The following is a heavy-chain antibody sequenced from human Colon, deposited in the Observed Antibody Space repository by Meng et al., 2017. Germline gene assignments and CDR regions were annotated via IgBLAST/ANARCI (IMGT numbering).Heavy chain of an antibody. CDR2: IYYSGST. CDR1: GGSVSSGSYY. V-gene: IGHV4-61*01. Sequence: VQLQESGPGLVRPSETLSLTCTVSGGSVSSGSYYWSLIRQPPGKGLEWIGYIYYSGSTNYNPSLKSRVTISVDTSKNQFSLKLSSVTAADTAVYYCARGASDYDFDYWGQGTLVTVSS. D-gene: IGHD3-22*01. J-gene: IGHJ4*02. CDR3: ARGASDYDFDY.